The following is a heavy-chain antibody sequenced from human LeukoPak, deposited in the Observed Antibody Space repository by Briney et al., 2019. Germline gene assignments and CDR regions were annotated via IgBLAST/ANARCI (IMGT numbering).Heavy chain of an antibody. CDR1: GFTFDDYS. V-gene: IGHV3-48*01. D-gene: IGHD3-10*01. Sequence: GGSLRLSCAASGFTFDDYSMNWVRQAPGKGLEWVSYISSSSSTIYYADSVKGRFTISRDNAKKSLYLQMNSLRAEDTAVYYCATHELKDAFDIWGQGTMVTVSS. J-gene: IGHJ3*02. CDR3: ATHELKDAFDI. CDR2: ISSSSSTI.